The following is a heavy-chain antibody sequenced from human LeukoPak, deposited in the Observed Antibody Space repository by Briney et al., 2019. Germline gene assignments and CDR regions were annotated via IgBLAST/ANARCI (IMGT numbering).Heavy chain of an antibody. V-gene: IGHV4-59*01. J-gene: IGHJ4*02. Sequence: SETLSLTCTVSGGSISDYHWSWIRQPPGKGLEYIGYIYNSGRTFYNPSLKSRVTISADTSKKQFSLKLTSVTAADTAVYYCARVSSGATTVDYWGQGTLVTVSS. CDR3: ARVSSGATTVDY. CDR1: GGSISDYH. CDR2: IYNSGRT. D-gene: IGHD1-26*01.